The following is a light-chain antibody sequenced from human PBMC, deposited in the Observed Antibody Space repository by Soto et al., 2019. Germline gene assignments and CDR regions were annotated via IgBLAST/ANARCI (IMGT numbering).Light chain of an antibody. V-gene: IGKV1-33*01. J-gene: IGKJ1*01. CDR3: QHYHSLPLT. Sequence: DLQMTQSPSSLSASVGDRVTITCQASQDISNYLNWYQQKPGKAPKLLIYDASNLETGVPSRFSGSGSGTPFTFTINGLQHEDIAAYFCQHYHSLPLTFERRTKVEIK. CDR2: DAS. CDR1: QDISNY.